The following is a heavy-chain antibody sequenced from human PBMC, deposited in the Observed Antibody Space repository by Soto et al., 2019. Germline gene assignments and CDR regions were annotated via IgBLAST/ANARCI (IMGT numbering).Heavy chain of an antibody. CDR3: ARRRYCGYDCYHKHYYGMDV. CDR2: VIPVLTTT. Sequence: QVQLVQSGAEVKKPGSSVRVSCRSSGDTFSSYIVNWLRLAPGRGLEWTGRVIPVLTTTDYAQNFRGRVTISSARSTNTDYLDLSSLRSDDTAVYYCARRRYCGYDCYHKHYYGMDVWGQGSLVTVAS. D-gene: IGHD2-21*02. V-gene: IGHV1-69*08. CDR1: GDTFSSYI. J-gene: IGHJ6*02.